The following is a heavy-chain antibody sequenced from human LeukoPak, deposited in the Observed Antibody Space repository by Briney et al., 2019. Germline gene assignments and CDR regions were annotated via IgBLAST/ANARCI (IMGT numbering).Heavy chain of an antibody. J-gene: IGHJ4*02. CDR2: IRNDGSNK. V-gene: IGHV3-30*02. CDR1: GFTFSSYS. D-gene: IGHD1-26*01. Sequence: PGGSLRLSCAASGFTFSSYSMNWVRQAPGKGLEWVAFIRNDGSNKYYADSVKGRFTVSRDNSKNTLYLQMNSLRVEDAAVYYCAKEGDLVGVTYYFDYWGQGTLVTVSS. CDR3: AKEGDLVGVTYYFDY.